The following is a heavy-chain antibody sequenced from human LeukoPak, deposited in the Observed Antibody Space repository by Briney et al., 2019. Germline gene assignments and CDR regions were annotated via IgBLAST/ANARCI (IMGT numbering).Heavy chain of an antibody. Sequence: TSVKVSCKASGFTFTSSAVQWVRQARGQRLEWIGWIVVGSGNTNYAQKFQESVTITRDMSTSTAYMELSSLRSEDTAVYYCAAATNDFWSGYYYYYYMDVWGKGTTVTVSS. D-gene: IGHD3-3*01. CDR1: GFTFTSSA. CDR3: AAATNDFWSGYYYYYYMDV. J-gene: IGHJ6*03. V-gene: IGHV1-58*01. CDR2: IVVGSGNT.